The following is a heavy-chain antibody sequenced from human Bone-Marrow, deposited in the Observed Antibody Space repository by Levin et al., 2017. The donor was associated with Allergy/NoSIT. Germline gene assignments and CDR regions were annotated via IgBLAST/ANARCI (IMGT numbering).Heavy chain of an antibody. CDR3: ARDRGRPGDY. CDR2: INPSNGVT. J-gene: IGHJ4*02. CDR1: GYNFTGHW. V-gene: IGHV1-2*02. Sequence: ASVKVSCKASGYNFTGHWLHWVRQAPGQGLEWMGWINPSNGVTNYAQKFKGRVTMTRDTSVSTAYMELSRLKSDDTAVFYCARDRGRPGDYWGQGTLVVVSS. D-gene: IGHD6-6*01.